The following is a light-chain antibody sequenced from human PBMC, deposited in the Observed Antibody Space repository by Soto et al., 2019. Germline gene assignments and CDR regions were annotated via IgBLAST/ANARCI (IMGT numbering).Light chain of an antibody. J-gene: IGLJ1*01. CDR1: TSDVGGYNY. V-gene: IGLV2-14*01. CDR2: EVS. CDR3: QSYDRSLSGSF. Sequence: QSVLTQPASVSGSPGQSIAISCTGTTSDVGGYNYVSWYQQHPGKVPKLLIHEVSNRPSGVSNRFSGSKSGNTASLTISGLQAEDEADYYCQSYDRSLSGSFFGTGTKVTVL.